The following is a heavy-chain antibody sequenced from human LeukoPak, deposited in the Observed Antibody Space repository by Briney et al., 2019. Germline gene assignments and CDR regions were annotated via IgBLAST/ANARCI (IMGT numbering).Heavy chain of an antibody. CDR1: GGSITNTNY. V-gene: IGHV4-4*02. J-gene: IGHJ4*02. CDR3: AREGGPYRPLDY. CDR2: VNLQGST. Sequence: SETLSLTCGVSGGSITNTNYWTWVRQPPGKGLEWIGGVNLQGSTNYNPSLMGRVAIAVDTSENHIFLQLTSVTAADTAVYYCAREGGPYRPLDYSGQGTLVTVSS.